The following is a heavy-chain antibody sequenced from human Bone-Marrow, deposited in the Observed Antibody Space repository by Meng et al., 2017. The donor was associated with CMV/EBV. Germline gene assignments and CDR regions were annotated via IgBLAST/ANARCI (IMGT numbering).Heavy chain of an antibody. CDR2: INHRGST. CDR1: GGSISSSSYY. D-gene: IGHD2-15*01. CDR3: ARRKTVKGGYCSGGSCFNWFDP. V-gene: IGHV4-39*07. J-gene: IGHJ5*02. Sequence: SETLSFTCTVPGGSISSSSYYWGWIRQPPGKGLEWIGEINHRGSTNYNPSLKSRVTISVDTSKNQFSLKLSSVTSADTAVYYCARRKTVKGGYCSGGSCFNWFDPWGQGTLVTVSS.